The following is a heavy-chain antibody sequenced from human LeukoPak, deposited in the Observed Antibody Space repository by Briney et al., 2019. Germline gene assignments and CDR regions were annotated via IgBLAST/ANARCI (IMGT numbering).Heavy chain of an antibody. CDR2: VYFTGRT. V-gene: IGHV4-59*12. Sequence: SETLSLTCTVSGGSITGYYWSWIRQPPGKGPEWIAYVYFTGRTLYNPSLESRVTISVDTSKNQFSLKLSSVPAADTAVYYCARRPRDYDFWSAPSGRAFDIWGQGTMVTVSS. CDR1: GGSITGYY. D-gene: IGHD3-3*01. CDR3: ARRPRDYDFWSAPSGRAFDI. J-gene: IGHJ3*02.